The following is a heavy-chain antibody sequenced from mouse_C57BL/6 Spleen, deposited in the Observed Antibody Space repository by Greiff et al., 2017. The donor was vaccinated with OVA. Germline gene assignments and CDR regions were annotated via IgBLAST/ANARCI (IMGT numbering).Heavy chain of an antibody. CDR1: GYTFTDYY. D-gene: IGHD1-1*01. CDR3: ARNYGSMYYAMDD. CDR2: INPYNGGT. Sequence: EVQLQESGPVLVKPGASVKLSCKASGYTFTDYYMTWVKQSHGKSLEWIGVINPYNGGTSYHHKLMGKTALSSVKTSSTAYMELHSLTSEDSAVYYWARNYGSMYYAMDDWGQGTSVTVSS. V-gene: IGHV1-19*01. J-gene: IGHJ4*01.